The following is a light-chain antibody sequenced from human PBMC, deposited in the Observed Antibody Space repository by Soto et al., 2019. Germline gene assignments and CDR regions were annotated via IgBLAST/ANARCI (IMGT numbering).Light chain of an antibody. J-gene: IGKJ5*01. V-gene: IGKV1-5*01. CDR2: DAT. CDR3: QQHNRPIT. CDR1: QTIDRW. Sequence: DIQMTQSPSIVSASVVDIVTSTCRASQTIDRWVAWYQQKPGKAPKLLVYDATSLESGVSSRFSGSGYGTDFTLSINNLQPDDFATYYCQQHNRPITFGQGTRLEI.